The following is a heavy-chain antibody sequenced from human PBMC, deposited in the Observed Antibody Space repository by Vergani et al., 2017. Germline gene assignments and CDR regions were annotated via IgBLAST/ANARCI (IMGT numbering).Heavy chain of an antibody. J-gene: IGHJ5*01. V-gene: IGHV3-33*01. D-gene: IGHD7-27*01. Sequence: QVQLVESEGGVVQPGRSLTLSCVASGFTFSSHGMHWVRQAPGKGLEWVAVIGDDGSNKYYGDSVKGRFTISRDNSKNTLYLQMNSLRVEDTAVYYCARWGNEKRLDSWGQGTLVTVSS. CDR2: IGDDGSNK. CDR3: ARWGNEKRLDS. CDR1: GFTFSSHG.